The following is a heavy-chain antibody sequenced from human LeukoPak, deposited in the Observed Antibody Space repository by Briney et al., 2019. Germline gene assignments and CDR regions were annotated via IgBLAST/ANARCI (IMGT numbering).Heavy chain of an antibody. CDR1: GFTFSYYG. V-gene: IGHV3-33*01. Sequence: GGSLRLSCAASGFTFSYYGVQWVRQAPGKGLEWVALIWHDGGKRYYADSVKGRFTISRDNSKNTLYLQMTTLRAEDTAVYYCARDADTSEFFSWLDLWGQGTLVTVSS. CDR2: IWHDGGKR. CDR3: ARDADTSEFFSWLDL. D-gene: IGHD3-22*01. J-gene: IGHJ5*02.